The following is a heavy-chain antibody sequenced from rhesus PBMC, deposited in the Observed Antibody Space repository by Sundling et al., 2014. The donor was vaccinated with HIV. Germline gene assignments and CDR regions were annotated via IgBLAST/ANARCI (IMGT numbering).Heavy chain of an antibody. D-gene: IGHD6-25*01. V-gene: IGHV4-160*01. J-gene: IGHJ4*01. CDR2: MFMRNGNT. CDR1: GASISSYW. CDR3: ASPVGFSGTNDY. Sequence: QVKLQQWGEGLVKPSETLSLTCTVSGASISSYWWSWIRQPPGKGLEWIGSMFMRNGNTSSNPSLKSRAAISTDTSKNQFSLNLRSVTAADTAVYYCASPVGFSGTNDYWGQGILVTVSS.